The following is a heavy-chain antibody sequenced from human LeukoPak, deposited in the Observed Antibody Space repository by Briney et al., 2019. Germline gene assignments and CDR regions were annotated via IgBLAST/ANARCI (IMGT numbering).Heavy chain of an antibody. J-gene: IGHJ5*02. CDR3: ASQRFGCSSTSCYRLNWFDP. V-gene: IGHV1-69*13. CDR2: IIPIFGTA. D-gene: IGHD2-2*01. CDR1: GGTFSSYA. Sequence: SVKVSCKASGGTFSSYAISWVRQAPGQGLEWMGGIIPIFGTANYAQKFQGRVTITADESTSTAYMQLSSLRSEDTAVYYCASQRFGCSSTSCYRLNWFDPWGQGTLVTVSS.